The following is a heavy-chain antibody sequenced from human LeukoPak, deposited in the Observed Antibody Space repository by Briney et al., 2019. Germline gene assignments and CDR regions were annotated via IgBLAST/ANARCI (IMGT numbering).Heavy chain of an antibody. J-gene: IGHJ4*02. CDR2: ISYDGSNK. D-gene: IGHD2-2*01. V-gene: IGHV3-30*18. Sequence: GRSLRLPCAASGFTFSSYGMHWVRQAPGKGLEWVAVISYDGSNKYYADSVKGRFTISRDNSKNTLYLQMNSLRAEDTAVYYCAKDEGDIVVVPADFDYWGQGTLVTVSS. CDR3: AKDEGDIVVVPADFDY. CDR1: GFTFSSYG.